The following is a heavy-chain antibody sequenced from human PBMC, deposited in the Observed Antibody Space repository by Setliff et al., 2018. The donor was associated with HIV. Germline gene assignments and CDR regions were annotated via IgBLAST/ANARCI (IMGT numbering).Heavy chain of an antibody. Sequence: PGGSLRLSCAASGFTFDGYAMHWVRQPPGKGLQWVSRINSTSLTTDYADSVKGRFSISRDTATSTPYLHMTGLTVEDTGVYYCARNPQLDNWGQGTLVTVSS. CDR2: INSTSLTT. J-gene: IGHJ4*02. V-gene: IGHV3-9*01. CDR1: GFTFDGYA. CDR3: ARNPQLDN.